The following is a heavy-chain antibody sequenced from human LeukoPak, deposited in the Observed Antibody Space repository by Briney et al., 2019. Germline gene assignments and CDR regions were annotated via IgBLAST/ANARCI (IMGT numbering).Heavy chain of an antibody. Sequence: SETLSLTCTVSGYSISSGYYWGWIRQPPGKGLEWIGSIYHSGSTYYNPSLKSRVTISVDTSKNQFSLKLSSVTTADTAAYYCARDLGHMVRGVEGDYWGQGTLVTVSS. V-gene: IGHV4-38-2*02. D-gene: IGHD3-10*01. CDR2: IYHSGST. CDR3: ARDLGHMVRGVEGDY. CDR1: GYSISSGYY. J-gene: IGHJ4*02.